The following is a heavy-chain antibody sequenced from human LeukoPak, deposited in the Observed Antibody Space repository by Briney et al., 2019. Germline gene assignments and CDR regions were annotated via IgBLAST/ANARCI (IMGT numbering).Heavy chain of an antibody. CDR1: GFTFSSYA. V-gene: IGHV3-30-3*01. J-gene: IGHJ6*03. D-gene: IGHD1-26*01. Sequence: GRSLRLSCAASGFTFSSYAMHWVRQAPGKGLEWVAVISYDGSNKYYADSVKGRFTISRDNSKNTLYLQMNSLRAEDTAVYYCARDGARRDYYHYMDVWGKGTTVTVSS. CDR3: ARDGARRDYYHYMDV. CDR2: ISYDGSNK.